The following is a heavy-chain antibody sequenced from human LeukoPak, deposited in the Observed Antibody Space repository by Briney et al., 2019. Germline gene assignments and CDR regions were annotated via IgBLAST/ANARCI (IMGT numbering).Heavy chain of an antibody. CDR1: GGSFSGYY. J-gene: IGHJ5*02. CDR3: ARDYYDSSGHNWFDP. V-gene: IGHV4-34*01. CDR2: INHSGST. Sequence: SETLSLTCAVYGGSFSGYYWSWIRQPPGKGLEWIGEINHSGSTNYNPSLKSRVTISVDTSKNQFSLELSSVTAADTAVYYCARDYYDSSGHNWFDPWGQGTLVTVSS. D-gene: IGHD3-22*01.